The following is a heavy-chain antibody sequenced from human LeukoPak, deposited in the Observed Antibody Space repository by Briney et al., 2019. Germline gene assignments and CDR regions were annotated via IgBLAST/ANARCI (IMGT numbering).Heavy chain of an antibody. CDR2: IYYSGST. Sequence: PSETLSLTCTVSGGSISSYNWSWIRQPPGKGLEWIGYIYYSGSTNYNPSLKSRVTISVDTSKNQFSLKLSSVTAADTAVYYCARLRGELLPFDYWGQGTLVTVSS. V-gene: IGHV4-59*08. CDR3: ARLRGELLPFDY. J-gene: IGHJ4*02. CDR1: GGSISSYN. D-gene: IGHD1-26*01.